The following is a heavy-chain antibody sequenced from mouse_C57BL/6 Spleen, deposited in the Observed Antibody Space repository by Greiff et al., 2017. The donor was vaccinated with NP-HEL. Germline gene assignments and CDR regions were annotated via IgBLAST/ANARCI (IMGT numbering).Heavy chain of an antibody. V-gene: IGHV5-17*01. CDR2: ISSGSSTI. J-gene: IGHJ1*03. CDR1: GFTFSDYG. D-gene: IGHD1-1*02. Sequence: EVQLVESGGGLVKPGGSLKLSCAASGFTFSDYGMHWVRQAPEKGLEWVAYISSGSSTIYYADTVTGRFTISRDNAKNPLFLQMTSLRSEDTAMYYCARDSLWYWYFDVWGTGTTVTVSS. CDR3: ARDSLWYWYFDV.